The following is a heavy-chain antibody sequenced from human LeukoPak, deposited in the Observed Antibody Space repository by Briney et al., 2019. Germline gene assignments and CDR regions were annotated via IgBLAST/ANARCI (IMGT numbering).Heavy chain of an antibody. V-gene: IGHV3-74*01. CDR1: GFTFSSYW. J-gene: IGHJ5*02. D-gene: IGHD3-10*01. CDR3: ARGRDYYGSGDNWFDP. CDR2: INSDGSST. Sequence: GGSLRLSCAASGFTFSSYWMNWVRKAPGKGLVWFSRINSDGSSTTYADSVKGRLTISRDNAKKTLYLQMNSLRAEDTAVYYCARGRDYYGSGDNWFDPWGQGTLVSVPS.